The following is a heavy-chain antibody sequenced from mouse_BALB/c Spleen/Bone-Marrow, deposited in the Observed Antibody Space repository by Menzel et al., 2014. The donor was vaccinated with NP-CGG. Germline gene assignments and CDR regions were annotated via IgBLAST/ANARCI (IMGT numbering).Heavy chain of an antibody. J-gene: IGHJ3*01. CDR3: TREGDSPFAY. D-gene: IGHD2-13*01. CDR2: INPSNGGT. CDR1: GHTFTSYY. V-gene: IGHV1S81*02. Sequence: VQLLQSGAELVKPGASVKLSCKASGHTFTSYYMYWVKQRPGQGLEWIGEINPSNGGTNFNEKFKSKATLTVDKSSSTAYMQLGSLTSEDSAVYYCTREGDSPFAYWGQGTLVTVSA.